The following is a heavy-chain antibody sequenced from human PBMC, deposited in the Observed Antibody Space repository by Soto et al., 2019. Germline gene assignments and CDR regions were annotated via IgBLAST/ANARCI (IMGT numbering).Heavy chain of an antibody. CDR2: IYYSGST. J-gene: IGHJ6*03. Sequence: SETLSLTCTVSGGSISSYYWSWIRQPPGKGLEWIGYIYYSGSTNYNPSLKSRVTISVDTSKNQFSLKLSSVTAADTAVYYCASCENSCHYYSYMDVWGKGTTLTVSS. V-gene: IGHV4-59*08. D-gene: IGHD2-21*01. CDR3: ASCENSCHYYSYMDV. CDR1: GGSISSYY.